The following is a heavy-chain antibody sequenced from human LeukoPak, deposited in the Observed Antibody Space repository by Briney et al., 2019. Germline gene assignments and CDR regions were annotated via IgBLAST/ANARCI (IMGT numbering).Heavy chain of an antibody. V-gene: IGHV3-23*01. CDR1: GFTFSSYA. CDR2: ISGSGGST. J-gene: IGHJ4*02. Sequence: GGSLRLSCAASGFTFSSYAMSWVRQAPGKGLEWVSAISGSGGSTYYADSVKVRFTISRDNSKNTLYLQMNSLRAEDTAVYYCAKAGLWFGEFIDYWGQGTLVTVSS. D-gene: IGHD3-10*01. CDR3: AKAGLWFGEFIDY.